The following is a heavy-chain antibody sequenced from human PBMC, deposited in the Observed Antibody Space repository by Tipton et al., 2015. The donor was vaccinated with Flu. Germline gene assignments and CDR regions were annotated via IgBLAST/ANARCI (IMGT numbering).Heavy chain of an antibody. J-gene: IGHJ4*02. CDR1: GGSISSSSYN. Sequence: TLSLTCTDSGGSISSSSYNWGWIRQPPGKGLEWIGSMYYSGRTYYNPSLKSRVTISVDTSKNQFSLKLNSVTAADTAVYYCARLSYYDVDLKNFYFDYWGQGALVTVSS. V-gene: IGHV4-39*01. CDR3: ARLSYYDVDLKNFYFDY. D-gene: IGHD3-10*02. CDR2: MYYSGRT.